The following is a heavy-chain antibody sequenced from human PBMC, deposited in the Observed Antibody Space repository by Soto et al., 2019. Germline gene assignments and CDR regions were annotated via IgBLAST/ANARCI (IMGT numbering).Heavy chain of an antibody. J-gene: IGHJ5*02. CDR2: INPNSGGT. Sequence: XSVKVACKASGYPLTGYYMHWVRRAPGQGLEWMGWINPNSGGTNYAQKFQGRVTMTRDTSISTAYMELSRLRSDDTAVYYCARDLPKEIAAAGSGWFDPWGQRTLVTVSS. D-gene: IGHD6-13*01. V-gene: IGHV1-2*02. CDR3: ARDLPKEIAAAGSGWFDP. CDR1: GYPLTGYY.